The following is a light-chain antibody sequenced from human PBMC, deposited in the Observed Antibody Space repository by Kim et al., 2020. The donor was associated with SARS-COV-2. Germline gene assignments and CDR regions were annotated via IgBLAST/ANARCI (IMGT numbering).Light chain of an antibody. CDR2: GAS. V-gene: IGKV3-15*01. CDR3: QQYSNWPRT. J-gene: IGKJ1*01. CDR1: QSVSSK. Sequence: IVMMQSPGTLSVSPGERATLSCRASQSVSSKLAWYQQKPGQAPRLLISGASTRATGIPARFSGSGSGTDFTLTISSLQSEDFAVYYCQQYSNWPRTFGQGTKVDIK.